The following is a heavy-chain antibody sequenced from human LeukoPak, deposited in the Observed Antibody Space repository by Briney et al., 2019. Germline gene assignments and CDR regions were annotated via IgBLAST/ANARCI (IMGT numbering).Heavy chain of an antibody. Sequence: SETLSLTCTVSGGSINSHYWSWIRQPPGKGLEWIGYIFYSGSTNYNPSLKSRVTISVDTSKNQFSLKLSSVTAADTAVYYCARGPYSYGRTYYYYYYMDVWGKGTTVTVSS. V-gene: IGHV4-59*11. CDR2: IFYSGST. CDR3: ARGPYSYGRTYYYYYYMDV. CDR1: GGSINSHY. D-gene: IGHD5-18*01. J-gene: IGHJ6*03.